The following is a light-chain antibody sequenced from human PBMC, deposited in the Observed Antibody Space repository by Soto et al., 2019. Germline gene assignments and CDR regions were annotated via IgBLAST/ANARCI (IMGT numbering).Light chain of an antibody. J-gene: IGKJ2*01. CDR1: QSVRSNH. CDR2: DAS. CDR3: QQYGSSPRT. V-gene: IGKV3-20*01. Sequence: EIVLTQSPGTLSLSPGERATLSCRASQSVRSNHLAWYQQKPGQAPRLLIYDASSRATGIPDRFSGSGSGTDFTLTISRLEPEDFSVYYCQQYGSSPRTFGRGNKREI.